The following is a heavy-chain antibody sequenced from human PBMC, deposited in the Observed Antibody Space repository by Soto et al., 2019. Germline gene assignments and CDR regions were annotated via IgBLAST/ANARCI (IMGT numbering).Heavy chain of an antibody. CDR1: GGSISSSSYY. CDR3: ARHRLNXGNLWYFDY. V-gene: IGHV4-39*01. CDR2: IYYSGSS. J-gene: IGHJ4*02. D-gene: IGHD2-21*01. Sequence: SETLSLTCTVSGGSISSSSYYWGWIRQTPGKGLEWIGSIYYSGSSYYNPSLKSRVTISVDTSKNQFSLKVSSVTAADTAVYYCARHRLNXGNLWYFDYWGQGTLVTVS.